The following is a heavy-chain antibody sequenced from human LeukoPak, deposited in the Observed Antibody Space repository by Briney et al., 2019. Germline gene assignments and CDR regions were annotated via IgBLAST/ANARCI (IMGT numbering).Heavy chain of an antibody. Sequence: WETLSLTCTVSGASISSFYWSWIRQPAGKGLEWIGRIYGNESTKYNPSLKSRVTISVDQSKNQISLKLTSVTAADTAVYYCASGGFHDYWGQGTLVT. D-gene: IGHD3-10*01. CDR1: GASISSFY. CDR3: ASGGFHDY. V-gene: IGHV4-4*07. J-gene: IGHJ4*02. CDR2: IYGNEST.